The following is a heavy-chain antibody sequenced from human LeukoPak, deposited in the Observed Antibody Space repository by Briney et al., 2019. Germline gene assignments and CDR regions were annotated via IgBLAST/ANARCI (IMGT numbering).Heavy chain of an antibody. CDR1: GGSISSGGYS. D-gene: IGHD5-12*01. CDR3: ARGIPQYHSGYDRGRMNWFDP. J-gene: IGHJ5*02. CDR2: IYHSGST. Sequence: SETLSLTCAVSGGSISSGGYSWSWIRQPPGKGLEWIGYIYHSGSTYYNPSLKSRVTISVDRSKNQFSLKLSSVTAADTAVYYCARGIPQYHSGYDRGRMNWFDPWGQGTLVTVSS. V-gene: IGHV4-30-2*01.